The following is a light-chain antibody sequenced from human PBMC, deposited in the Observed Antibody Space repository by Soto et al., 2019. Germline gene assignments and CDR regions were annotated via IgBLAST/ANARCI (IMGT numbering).Light chain of an antibody. Sequence: QAVLTQPPSVSGAPRQRVTISCTGSNPKFRAGYDVHWYQQLPGTAPKVLIYGNTNRPSGVPDRFSASKSDNSASLAITGLRAEDEADYYCQSYDRDLGGAIFGTGTKVTVL. V-gene: IGLV1-40*01. J-gene: IGLJ1*01. CDR2: GNT. CDR3: QSYDRDLGGAI. CDR1: NPKFRAGYD.